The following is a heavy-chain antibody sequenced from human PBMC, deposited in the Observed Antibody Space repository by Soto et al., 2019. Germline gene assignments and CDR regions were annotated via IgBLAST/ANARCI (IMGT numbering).Heavy chain of an antibody. CDR2: ITSSGSTI. J-gene: IGHJ4*02. V-gene: IGHV3-48*03. D-gene: IGHD5-18*01. CDR1: GFTFSSSE. CDR3: ARSTVMGN. Sequence: GGSLRLSCAASGFTFSSSEMNWVRQAPGKGLEWISYITSSGSTIYYADSVKGRFTISRENAKNSLYLQMNSLRAEDMAVYYCARSTVMGNWGQGTLVTVYS.